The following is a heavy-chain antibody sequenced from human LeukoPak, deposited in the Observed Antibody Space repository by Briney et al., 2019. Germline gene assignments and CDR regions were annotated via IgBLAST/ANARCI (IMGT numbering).Heavy chain of an antibody. V-gene: IGHV4-61*02. Sequence: SETLSLTCTVSGDSISSGDYYWSWIRQPAGTGLEWIGRISSSGSTNYNPSLKSRVTISVDTSKNQFSLKLSSATAADTAVYFCARGPYSYDSSGAFDIWGQGTMVTVSS. D-gene: IGHD3-22*01. CDR1: GDSISSGDYY. CDR2: ISSSGST. J-gene: IGHJ3*02. CDR3: ARGPYSYDSSGAFDI.